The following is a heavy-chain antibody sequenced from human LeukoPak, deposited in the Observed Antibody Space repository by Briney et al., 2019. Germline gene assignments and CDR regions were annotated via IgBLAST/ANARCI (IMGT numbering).Heavy chain of an antibody. D-gene: IGHD3-10*01. CDR1: GYTFTGYY. J-gene: IGHJ4*02. V-gene: IGHV1-2*02. CDR2: INPNSGGT. CDR3: ARSMVRGEAPDY. Sequence: GASVKVSCKASGYTFTGYYTHWVRQAPGQGLEWMGWINPNSGGTNYAQKFQGRVTMTRDTSISTAYMELSRLRSDDTAVYYCARSMVRGEAPDYWGQGTLVTVSS.